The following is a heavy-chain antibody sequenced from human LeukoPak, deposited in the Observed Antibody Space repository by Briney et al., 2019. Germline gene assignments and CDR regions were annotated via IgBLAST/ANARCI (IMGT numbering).Heavy chain of an antibody. D-gene: IGHD1-26*01. J-gene: IGHJ4*02. V-gene: IGHV4-39*07. CDR3: AREGSYLGHFDY. CDR2: IYTSGST. CDR1: GCSISSSSYY. Sequence: SETLSLTCTVSGCSISSSSYYWGWIRQPPGKGLEWIGRIYTSGSTNYNPSLKSRVTMSVDTSKNQFSLKLSSVTAADTAVYYCAREGSYLGHFDYWGQGTLVTVSS.